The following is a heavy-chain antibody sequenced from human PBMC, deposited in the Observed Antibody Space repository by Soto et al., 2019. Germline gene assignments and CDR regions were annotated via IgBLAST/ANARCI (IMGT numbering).Heavy chain of an antibody. D-gene: IGHD3-3*01. CDR3: AKAPNFWRGYYTRSYRDSYYYYGMDV. CDR1: GFTFSSYG. CDR2: ISYDGSNK. Sequence: QVQLVESGGGVVQPGRSLRLSCAASGFTFSSYGMHWVRQAPGKGLEWVAVISYDGSNKYYADSVKGRFTISRDNSKNTLYLKMNSLRAEDTAVYYCAKAPNFWRGYYTRSYRDSYYYYGMDVWGQGTTVTVSS. V-gene: IGHV3-30*18. J-gene: IGHJ6*02.